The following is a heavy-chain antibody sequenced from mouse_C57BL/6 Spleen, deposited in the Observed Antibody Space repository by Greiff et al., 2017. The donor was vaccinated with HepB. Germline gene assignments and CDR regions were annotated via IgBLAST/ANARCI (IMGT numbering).Heavy chain of an antibody. V-gene: IGHV7-3*01. CDR2: IRNKANGYTT. Sequence: EVKLMESGGGLVQPGGSLSLSCAASGFTFTDYYMSWVRQPPGKALEWLGFIRNKANGYTTEYSASVKGRFTISRDNSQSILYLQMNALRAEDSATYYCARSTPRAMDYWGQGTSVTVSS. J-gene: IGHJ4*01. CDR3: ARSTPRAMDY. CDR1: GFTFTDYY.